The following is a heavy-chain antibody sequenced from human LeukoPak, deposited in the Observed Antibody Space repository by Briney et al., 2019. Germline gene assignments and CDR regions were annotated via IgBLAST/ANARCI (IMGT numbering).Heavy chain of an antibody. V-gene: IGHV4-59*08. CDR1: GGSISPYY. CDR2: IYSSANT. D-gene: IGHD5-12*01. J-gene: IGHJ4*02. Sequence: SETLSLTCSVSGGSISPYYWSWIRQPPRKGLEWIGYIYSSANTNYNPSLKGRVTMSVDTSKNQFSLTLSSVTAADTAVYYCASSIVATITPFDYGGQGTLVTVSS. CDR3: ASSIVATITPFDY.